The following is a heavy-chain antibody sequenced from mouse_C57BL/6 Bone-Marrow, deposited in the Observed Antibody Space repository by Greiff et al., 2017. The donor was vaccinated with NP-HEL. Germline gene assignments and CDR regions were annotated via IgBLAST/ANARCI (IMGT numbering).Heavy chain of an antibody. CDR2: IYPRSGNT. CDR3: ARITTVVAWYFDV. CDR1: GYTFTSYG. J-gene: IGHJ1*03. Sequence: QVQLQQSGAELARPGASVKLSCKASGYTFTSYGISWVKQRTGQVLEWIGEIYPRSGNTYYNEKFKGKATLTADKSSSTAYMELRSLTSEDSAVYFCARITTVVAWYFDVWGTGTTVTVSS. V-gene: IGHV1-81*01. D-gene: IGHD1-1*01.